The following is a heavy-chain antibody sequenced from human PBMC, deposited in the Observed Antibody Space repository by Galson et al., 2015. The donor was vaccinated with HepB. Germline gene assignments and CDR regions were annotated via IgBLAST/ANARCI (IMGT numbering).Heavy chain of an antibody. D-gene: IGHD3-22*01. Sequence: SLRLSCAVSGFTFSSYGVHWVRQAPGKGLEWVAFIRYEGSNKYHAESVKGRFTISRDNSKNMLYLQLDSLRGEDTAVYYCAKRKYYYDSSGSHYYHYAMDVWGQGTTVTVSS. CDR2: IRYEGSNK. CDR3: AKRKYYYDSSGSHYYHYAMDV. J-gene: IGHJ6*02. CDR1: GFTFSSYG. V-gene: IGHV3-30*02.